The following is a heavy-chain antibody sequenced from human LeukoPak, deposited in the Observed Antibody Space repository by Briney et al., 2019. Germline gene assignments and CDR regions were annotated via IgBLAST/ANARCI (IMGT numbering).Heavy chain of an antibody. V-gene: IGHV4-61*01. J-gene: IGHJ6*02. CDR1: GGSISSSSYY. CDR3: ARGPLNYGSGSYGGMDV. CDR2: IYYSGST. Sequence: SSETLSLTCTVSGGSISSSSYYWSWIRQPPGKGLEWIGYIYYSGSTNYNPSLKSRVTISVDTSKNQFSLKLSSVTAADTAVYYCARGPLNYGSGSYGGMDVWGQGTTVTVSS. D-gene: IGHD3-10*01.